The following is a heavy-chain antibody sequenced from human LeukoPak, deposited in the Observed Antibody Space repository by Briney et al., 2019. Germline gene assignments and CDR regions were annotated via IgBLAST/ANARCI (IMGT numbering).Heavy chain of an antibody. V-gene: IGHV3-30*18. CDR1: GFTFSSYG. CDR2: ISYDGSNK. Sequence: GGSLRLSCAASGFTFSSYGMHWVRQAPGKGLEWVVVISYDGSNKYYADSVKGRFTISRDNSKNTLYLQMNSLRAEDTAVYYCAKDRYGDFYYYYGMDVWGQGTTVTVSS. D-gene: IGHD4-17*01. CDR3: AKDRYGDFYYYYGMDV. J-gene: IGHJ6*02.